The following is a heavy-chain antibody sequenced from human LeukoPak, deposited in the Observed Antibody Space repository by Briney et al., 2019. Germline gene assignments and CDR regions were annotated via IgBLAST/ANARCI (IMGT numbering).Heavy chain of an antibody. V-gene: IGHV1-2*02. CDR2: INPNSGGT. J-gene: IGHJ4*02. CDR1: GYTFTGYY. Sequence: ASVKVSCKASGYTFTGYYMHWVRQAPGQGLEWIGWINPNSGGTNYAQKFQGRVTMTRDTSISTAYMELSRLRSDDTAVYYCARHPRWQKFLDYWGQGTLVTVSS. CDR3: ARHPRWQKFLDY.